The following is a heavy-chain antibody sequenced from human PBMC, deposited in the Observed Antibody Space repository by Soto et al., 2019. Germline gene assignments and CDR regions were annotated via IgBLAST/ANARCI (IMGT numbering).Heavy chain of an antibody. Sequence: PGGSLRRSCADSGFTFSSDSMNWVRLAPGEGLEWVSSISSSSSYIYYADSVKGRFTISRDNAKNSLYLQMNSLRAEDTAVYYCARDQGFLEWLSYYFDYWGQGTLVTVSS. D-gene: IGHD3-3*01. CDR2: ISSSSSYI. V-gene: IGHV3-21*01. CDR3: ARDQGFLEWLSYYFDY. J-gene: IGHJ4*02. CDR1: GFTFSSDS.